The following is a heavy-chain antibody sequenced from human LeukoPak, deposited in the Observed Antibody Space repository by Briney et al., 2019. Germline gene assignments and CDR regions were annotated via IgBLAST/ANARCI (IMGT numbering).Heavy chain of an antibody. J-gene: IGHJ4*02. CDR3: ARGTYLDY. Sequence: PRASVKVSCKTSGYTFTAYYIHWVRQAPGQGLEWMGWISAYNGNTNYAQKLQGRVTMTTDTSTSTAYLELRSLRSDDTAVYYCARGTYLDYWGQGTLVTVSS. CDR2: ISAYNGNT. CDR1: GYTFTAYY. V-gene: IGHV1-18*04.